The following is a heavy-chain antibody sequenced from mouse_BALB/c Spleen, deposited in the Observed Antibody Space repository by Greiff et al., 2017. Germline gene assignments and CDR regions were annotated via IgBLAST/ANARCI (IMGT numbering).Heavy chain of an antibody. CDR1: GFAFSSYD. CDR2: ISSGGGST. V-gene: IGHV5-12-1*01. CDR3: ARHYYGLDY. Sequence: EVQGVESGGGLVKPGGSLKLSCAASGFAFSSYDMSWVRQTPEKRLEWVAYISSGGGSTYYPDTVKGRFTISRDNAKNTLYLQMSSLKSEDTAMYYCARHYYGLDYWGQGTTLTVSS. J-gene: IGHJ2*01. D-gene: IGHD1-2*01.